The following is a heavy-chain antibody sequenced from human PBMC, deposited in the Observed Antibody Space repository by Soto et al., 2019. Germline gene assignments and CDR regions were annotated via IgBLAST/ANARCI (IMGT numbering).Heavy chain of an antibody. J-gene: IGHJ6*02. CDR2: ISSSSSTI. Sequence: GESLKISCAASGFTFSSYSMNWVRQAPGKGLEWVSYISSSSSTIYYADSVKGRFTISRDNAKNSLYLQMNSLRDEDTAVYYCARDDDYVWGSYQYYYGMDVWGQGTTVTVSS. D-gene: IGHD3-16*02. CDR3: ARDDDYVWGSYQYYYGMDV. CDR1: GFTFSSYS. V-gene: IGHV3-48*02.